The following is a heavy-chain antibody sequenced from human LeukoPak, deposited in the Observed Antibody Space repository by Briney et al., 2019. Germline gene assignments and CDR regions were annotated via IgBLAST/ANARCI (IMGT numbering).Heavy chain of an antibody. D-gene: IGHD2-15*01. CDR1: GGSISSYY. J-gene: IGHJ6*03. CDR2: IYTSGST. V-gene: IGHV4-4*07. Sequence: SETLSLTCTVSGGSISSYYWSWIRQPAGKGLEWIGRIYTSGSTNYNPSLKSRVTMSVDTSKNQFSLKLSSVTAADTAVYYCPRLGGSSRSLYYYYYMDVWGKGTTVTVSS. CDR3: PRLGGSSRSLYYYYYMDV.